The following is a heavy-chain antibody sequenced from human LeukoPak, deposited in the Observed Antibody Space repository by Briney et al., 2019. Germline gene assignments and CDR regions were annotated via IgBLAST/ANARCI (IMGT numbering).Heavy chain of an antibody. Sequence: GGSLRLSCAASGFTFSSYSMNWVRQAPGKGLEWVSYISSSSSTIYYADSVKGRFTISRDNAKNSLYLQMNSLRAEDTAVYYCARDPGVLRYCPEAEKDYWGQGTLVTVSS. CDR3: ARDPGVLRYCPEAEKDY. CDR2: ISSSSSTI. CDR1: GFTFSSYS. D-gene: IGHD3-9*01. J-gene: IGHJ4*02. V-gene: IGHV3-48*04.